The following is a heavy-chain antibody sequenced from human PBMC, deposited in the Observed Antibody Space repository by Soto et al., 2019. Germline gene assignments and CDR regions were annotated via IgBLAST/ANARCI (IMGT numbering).Heavy chain of an antibody. J-gene: IGHJ4*02. Sequence: SETRSLTCTVSGGSINSSGYYWGWIRQPPGKGLEWIGSMFYGVSTYYNPSLKSRVTVSVDTSKNQFSLNLRSVTAADTAVYYCARLPSRHLVDYWGQGTLVTVS. V-gene: IGHV4-39*01. CDR3: ARLPSRHLVDY. CDR2: MFYGVST. CDR1: GGSINSSGYY. D-gene: IGHD3-3*02.